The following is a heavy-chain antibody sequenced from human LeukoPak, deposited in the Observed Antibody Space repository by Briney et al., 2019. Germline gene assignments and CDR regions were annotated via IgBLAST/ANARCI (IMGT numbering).Heavy chain of an antibody. CDR1: GFTFSSYW. V-gene: IGHV3-7*01. Sequence: GGSLRLSCAASGFTFSSYWMSWVRQAPGKGLEWVANIKQDGSEKYYVDSVKGRFTISRDNAKNSLYLQMNSLRAEDTAVYYCARVTYYDFWSGPGPFDYWGQGTLVTVSS. CDR3: ARVTYYDFWSGPGPFDY. CDR2: IKQDGSEK. D-gene: IGHD3-3*01. J-gene: IGHJ4*02.